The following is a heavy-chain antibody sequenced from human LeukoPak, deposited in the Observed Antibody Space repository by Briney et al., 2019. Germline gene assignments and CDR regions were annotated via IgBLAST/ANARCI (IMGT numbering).Heavy chain of an antibody. CDR2: IRSKAFGGTT. D-gene: IGHD3-9*01. CDR3: ANYDILTGYPGGY. J-gene: IGHJ4*02. V-gene: IGHV3-49*04. Sequence: GRSLRLSCTVSGFTLSDDAMSWVRQAPGKGLEWVGFIRSKAFGGTTQYAASVKGRFTISRDDSKSIAYQQMNSLKTEDTAVYYCANYDILTGYPGGYWGQGTLVTVSS. CDR1: GFTLSDDA.